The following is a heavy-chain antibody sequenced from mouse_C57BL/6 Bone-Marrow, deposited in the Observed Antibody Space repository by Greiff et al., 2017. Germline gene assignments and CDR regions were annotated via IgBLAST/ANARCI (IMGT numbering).Heavy chain of an antibody. D-gene: IGHD2-14*01. CDR2: INPNNGGT. Sequence: EVKLVESGPELVKPGASVKMSCKASGYTFTDYNMHWVKQSHGKSLEWIGYINPNNGGTSYNQKFKGKATLTVNKSSSTAYMELRSLTSEDSAVYYCANIGGFAYWGQGTLVTVSA. CDR1: GYTFTDYN. CDR3: ANIGGFAY. J-gene: IGHJ3*01. V-gene: IGHV1-22*01.